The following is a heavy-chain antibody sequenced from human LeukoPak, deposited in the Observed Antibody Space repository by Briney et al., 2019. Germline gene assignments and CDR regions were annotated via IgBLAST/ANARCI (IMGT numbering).Heavy chain of an antibody. Sequence: GGSLRLSCAASGFTFISCWLTWVRQAPGKGLEWVANIKQGGSEPTDKYYADSVKGRFTITRDNAKNSLYLQMNSLRAEDTAVYYCASGSYYNENYYYYMDVWGKGTTVTISS. D-gene: IGHD3-10*01. CDR2: IKQGGSEPTDK. J-gene: IGHJ6*03. CDR1: GFTFISCW. CDR3: ASGSYYNENYYYYMDV. V-gene: IGHV3-7*01.